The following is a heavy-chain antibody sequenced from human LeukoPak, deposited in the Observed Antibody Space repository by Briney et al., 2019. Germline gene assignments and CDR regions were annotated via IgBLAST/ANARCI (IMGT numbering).Heavy chain of an antibody. V-gene: IGHV3-49*04. J-gene: IGHJ4*02. CDR2: IRSNLYGGTP. Sequence: GGSLRLSCTASGFTFGDYAMTWVRQAPGKGLEWVGFIRSNLYGGTPEYAASVKGRFTISRDDSNSIAYLEMDSLKTDDTAVYYCTRDQTPYYWGQGTLVTVSS. CDR1: GFTFGDYA. CDR3: TRDQTPYY.